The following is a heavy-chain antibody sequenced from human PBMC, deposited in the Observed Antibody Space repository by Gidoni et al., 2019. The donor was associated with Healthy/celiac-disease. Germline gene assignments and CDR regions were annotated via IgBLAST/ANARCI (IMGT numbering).Heavy chain of an antibody. J-gene: IGHJ3*02. CDR1: GVTFRSYR. V-gene: IGHV3-48*01. CDR2: ISSSSSTI. Sequence: EVQLLESGGGLVQPGGSLRRSCEASGVTFRSYRLNWGRQAPGKGLEWVSYISSSSSTIYYADSVKGRFTISRDNAKNSLYLQMNSLRAEDTAVYYCARALSGYGAFDIWGQGTMVTVSS. CDR3: ARALSGYGAFDI. D-gene: IGHD3-3*01.